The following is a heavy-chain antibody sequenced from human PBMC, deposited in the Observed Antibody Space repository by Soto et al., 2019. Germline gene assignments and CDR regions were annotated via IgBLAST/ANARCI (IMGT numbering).Heavy chain of an antibody. D-gene: IGHD2-8*01. CDR1: GGSISSYY. CDR3: AREALYCTNGVCYTDYFDY. CDR2: IYYSGST. V-gene: IGHV4-59*01. J-gene: IGHJ4*02. Sequence: SETLSLTCTVSGGSISSYYWSWIRHPPGKGLEWIGYIYYSGSTNYNPSLKSRVTISVDTSKNQFSLKLSSVTAADTAVYYCAREALYCTNGVCYTDYFDYWGQGTLVTVSS.